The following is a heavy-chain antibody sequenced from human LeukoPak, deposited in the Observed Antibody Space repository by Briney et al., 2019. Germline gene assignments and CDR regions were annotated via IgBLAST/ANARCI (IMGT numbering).Heavy chain of an antibody. D-gene: IGHD2-21*01. V-gene: IGHV3-23*01. CDR3: ARDRDWAFDY. Sequence: PGGSLRLSCAASGFTFSSYGMSWVRQAPGKGLEWVSVISGSGGSTYYADSVKGRFTISRDNSKNTLSLQMNSLRAEDTAVYYCARDRDWAFDYWGQGILVTVSS. CDR2: ISGSGGST. J-gene: IGHJ4*02. CDR1: GFTFSSYG.